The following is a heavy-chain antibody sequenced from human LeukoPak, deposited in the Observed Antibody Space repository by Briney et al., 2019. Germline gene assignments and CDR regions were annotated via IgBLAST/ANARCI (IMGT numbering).Heavy chain of an antibody. V-gene: IGHV3-7*01. CDR3: ARGPGDFDASDI. J-gene: IGHJ3*02. CDR1: GFTFIGYW. D-gene: IGHD1-14*01. Sequence: QTGGSMRLSCEASGFTFIGYWMSWVRQAPGKGPEWVAHIKENGNEQYYADSVKGRFTISRDNVKQSLGLQMNSLRVEDTAVYYCARGPGDFDASDIWGHGTMVTVSS. CDR2: IKENGNEQ.